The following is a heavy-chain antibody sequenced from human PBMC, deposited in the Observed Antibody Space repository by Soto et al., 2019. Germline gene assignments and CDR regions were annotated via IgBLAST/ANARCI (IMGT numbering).Heavy chain of an antibody. V-gene: IGHV3-73*01. D-gene: IGHD4-4*01. CDR1: GFTFSGSA. J-gene: IGHJ6*03. CDR3: TRNKDYSIFPYYMDV. Sequence: GGSLRLSCAASGFTFSGSAMHWVRQASGKGLEWVGRIRSKANSYATAYAASVKGRFTISRDDSKNTAYLQMNSLKTEDTAVYYCTRNKDYSIFPYYMDVWGKGTTVTVSS. CDR2: IRSKANSYAT.